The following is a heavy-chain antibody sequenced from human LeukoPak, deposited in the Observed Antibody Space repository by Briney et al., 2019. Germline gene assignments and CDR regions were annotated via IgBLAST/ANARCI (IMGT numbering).Heavy chain of an antibody. CDR2: MDRIGSII. Sequence: GGSQRLSCAASGFTISNYNMNWVRQPPGKGLEWVSYMDRIGSIIYYADSVKGRFTISRDNAKNSLYLQMNSLRAEDTAIYYCARVSTIEVRHWGQGTLVTVSS. J-gene: IGHJ4*02. CDR1: GFTISNYN. CDR3: ARVSTIEVRH. D-gene: IGHD6-19*01. V-gene: IGHV3-48*01.